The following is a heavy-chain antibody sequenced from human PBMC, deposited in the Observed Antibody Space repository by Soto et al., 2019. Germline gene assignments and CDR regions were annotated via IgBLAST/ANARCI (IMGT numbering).Heavy chain of an antibody. CDR2: TSYDGSNK. CDR3: ARDSTPGAFDI. V-gene: IGHV3-30-3*01. J-gene: IGHJ3*02. CDR1: GFTFSSYA. Sequence: QVQLVESGGGVVQPGRSLRLSCAASGFTFSSYAMHWVRQAPGKGLEWVAVTSYDGSNKYYADSVKGRFTISRDNSKNTLYLQMNSLRAEDTAVYYCARDSTPGAFDIWGQGTMVTVSS.